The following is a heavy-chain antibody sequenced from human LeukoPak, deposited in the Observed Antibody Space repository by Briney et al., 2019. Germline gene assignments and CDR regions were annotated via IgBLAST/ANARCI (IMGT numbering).Heavy chain of an antibody. CDR2: INHSGST. V-gene: IGHV4-34*01. CDR1: GGSFSGYY. Sequence: PSETLSLTCAVYGGSFSGYYWSWIRQPPGKGLEWIGEINHSGSTNYNPSLKSRVTISVDTSKNQFSLKLSSVTAADTAVYYSARGRRYSSSWYDYWGQGTLVTVSS. D-gene: IGHD6-13*01. J-gene: IGHJ4*02. CDR3: ARGRRYSSSWYDY.